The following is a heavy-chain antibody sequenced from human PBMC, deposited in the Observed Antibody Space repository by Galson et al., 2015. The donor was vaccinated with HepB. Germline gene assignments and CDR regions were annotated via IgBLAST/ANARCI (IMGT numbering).Heavy chain of an antibody. CDR1: GFTFSSFG. Sequence: SLRLSCAASGFTFSSFGMQWVRQTPGKGLEWVAVIWYEATNKYYRDSVRGRFTISRDNSKNKLYLEMDRLTAEDTAVYYCAKACSLFGTSCYLDSWGQGALVTVSS. V-gene: IGHV3-33*03. D-gene: IGHD2-2*01. J-gene: IGHJ4*02. CDR2: IWYEATNK. CDR3: AKACSLFGTSCYLDS.